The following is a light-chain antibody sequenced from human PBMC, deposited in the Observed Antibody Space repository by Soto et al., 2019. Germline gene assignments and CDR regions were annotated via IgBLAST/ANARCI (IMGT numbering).Light chain of an antibody. CDR3: SSYTPSYTRQTS. V-gene: IGLV2-14*03. CDR2: DVT. J-gene: IGLJ1*01. Sequence: QSALTQPASVSGSPGQSITISCTGTSSDVGGYNYVSWYQHHPGKAPKLIIYDVTNRPSGVSNPFSGSKSGSTASLTISGLQPEDEADYYCSSYTPSYTRQTSFGTWTKVTVL. CDR1: SSDVGGYNY.